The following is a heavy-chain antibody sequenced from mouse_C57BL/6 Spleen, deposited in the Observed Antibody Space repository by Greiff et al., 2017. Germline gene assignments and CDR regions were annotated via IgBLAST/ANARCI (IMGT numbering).Heavy chain of an antibody. D-gene: IGHD2-13*01. V-gene: IGHV1-82*01. CDR1: GYAFSSSW. J-gene: IGHJ3*01. Sequence: QVQLQQSGPELVKPGASVTISCKASGYAFSSSWMNWVKQRPGKGLEWIGRIYPGDGDTNYNGKFKGKATLTADKSSSTAYMQLSSLTSEDSAVYFCARQDGDYVGFAYWGQGTLVTVSA. CDR2: IYPGDGDT. CDR3: ARQDGDYVGFAY.